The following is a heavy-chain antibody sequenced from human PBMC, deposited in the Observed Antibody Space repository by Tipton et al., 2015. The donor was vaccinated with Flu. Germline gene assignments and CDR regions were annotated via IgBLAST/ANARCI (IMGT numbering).Heavy chain of an antibody. Sequence: GSLRLSCAASGFTFSSYAMSWVRQAAGKGLEWVSGISGSGGKTYYADSVKGRFTISRDNSKNTLYLQMNSLRVEDMVVYYCAKVIPEAVSGLEYWGQGTLVTVSS. CDR2: ISGSGGKT. J-gene: IGHJ4*02. CDR3: AKVIPEAVSGLEY. D-gene: IGHD6-19*01. V-gene: IGHV3-23*01. CDR1: GFTFSSYA.